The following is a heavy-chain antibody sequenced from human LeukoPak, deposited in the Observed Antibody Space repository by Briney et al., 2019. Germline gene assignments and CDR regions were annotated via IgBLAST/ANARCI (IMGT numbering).Heavy chain of an antibody. CDR3: ARDPGSEGFRGSYVY. D-gene: IGHD1-26*01. CDR2: IKQDGSEK. Sequence: PGGSLRLSCAASGFTFSSYWMAWVRQAPGKGLEWVANIKQDGSEKYYVNSVKGRFTISRDNAKNSLYLQMNSLRAEDTAVYYCARDPGSEGFRGSYVYWGQGTLVTVSS. J-gene: IGHJ4*02. V-gene: IGHV3-7*01. CDR1: GFTFSSYW.